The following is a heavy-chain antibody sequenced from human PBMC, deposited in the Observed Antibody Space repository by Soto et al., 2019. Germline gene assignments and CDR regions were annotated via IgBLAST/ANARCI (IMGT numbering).Heavy chain of an antibody. D-gene: IGHD5-12*01. CDR1: GYTFTSYA. CDR3: AREEGASGYPFDY. V-gene: IGHV1-3*01. J-gene: IGHJ4*02. CDR2: INAGNGNT. Sequence: ASVKVSCKASGYTFTSYAMHWVRQAPGQRLEWMGWINAGNGNTKYSQKFQGRVTITRDTSASTAYMELSSLRSEDTAVYYCAREEGASGYPFDYWGQGTLVTVSS.